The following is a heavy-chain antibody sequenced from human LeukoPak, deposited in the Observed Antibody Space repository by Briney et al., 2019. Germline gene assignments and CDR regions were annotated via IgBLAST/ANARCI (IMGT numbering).Heavy chain of an antibody. CDR1: GFTFSSYG. CDR3: ARGGVATAWGAFDV. J-gene: IGHJ3*01. V-gene: IGHV3-33*01. D-gene: IGHD4-23*01. Sequence: GGSLRLSCAAPGFTFSSYGMHWVRQAPGKGLEWVALIGYDGTNEYYADSVKGRFTVSRDVSENMLYLQMSSLRADDTAVYYCARGGVATAWGAFDVWGQGTMVTVSS. CDR2: IGYDGTNE.